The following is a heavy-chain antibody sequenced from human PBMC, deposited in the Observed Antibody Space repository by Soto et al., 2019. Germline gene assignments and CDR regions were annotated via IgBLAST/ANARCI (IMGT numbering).Heavy chain of an antibody. Sequence: SETLSLTCTVSGGSISHYYWSWIRQSPGKGLEWIGYAYYSGSTDYNPSLKSRVTMSVDTSKNQVSLRLNSVTTADTAVYYCARDRSTYGGGGTGEVKENWFDPWGPGTLVTVSS. J-gene: IGHJ5*02. CDR3: ARDRSTYGGGGTGEVKENWFDP. D-gene: IGHD2-8*01. CDR1: GGSISHYY. V-gene: IGHV4-59*01. CDR2: AYYSGST.